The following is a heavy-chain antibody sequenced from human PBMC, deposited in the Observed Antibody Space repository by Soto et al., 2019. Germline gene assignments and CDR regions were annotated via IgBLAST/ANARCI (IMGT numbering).Heavy chain of an antibody. CDR3: ARVGVLRFLEWLLGWNWFDP. J-gene: IGHJ5*02. D-gene: IGHD3-3*01. Sequence: ASVKVSCKASGYTFTSYGISWVRQAPGQGLEWMGWISAYNGNTNYAQKLQGRVTMTTDTSTSTAYMELRSLRSDDTAVYYCARVGVLRFLEWLLGWNWFDPWGQGTLVTVSS. V-gene: IGHV1-18*01. CDR2: ISAYNGNT. CDR1: GYTFTSYG.